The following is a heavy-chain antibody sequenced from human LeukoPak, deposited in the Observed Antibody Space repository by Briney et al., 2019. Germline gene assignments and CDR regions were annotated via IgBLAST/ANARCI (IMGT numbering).Heavy chain of an antibody. J-gene: IGHJ4*02. Sequence: PGGSLRLSCAASGFTFSSYSMNWVRQAPGKGLEWVSSISSSSSYIYYADSVKGRFTISRDNTKNSLYLQMNSLRAEDTALYYCARATTGTGLEDYWGQGTLVTVSS. CDR2: ISSSSSYI. CDR3: ARATTGTGLEDY. CDR1: GFTFSSYS. V-gene: IGHV3-21*04. D-gene: IGHD1-1*01.